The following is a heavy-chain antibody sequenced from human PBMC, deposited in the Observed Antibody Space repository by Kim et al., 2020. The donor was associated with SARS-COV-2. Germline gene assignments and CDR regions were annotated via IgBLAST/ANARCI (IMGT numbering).Heavy chain of an antibody. CDR2: INHSGST. D-gene: IGHD2-8*01. V-gene: IGHV4-34*01. CDR1: GGSFSGYY. J-gene: IGHJ4*02. CDR3: ARGPVLDGNVMGIDY. Sequence: SETLSLTCAVYGGSFSGYYWSWIRQPPGKGLEWIGEINHSGSTNYNPSLKSRVTISVDTSKNQFSLKLSSVTAADTAVYYCARGPVLDGNVMGIDYWGQGTLVTVSS.